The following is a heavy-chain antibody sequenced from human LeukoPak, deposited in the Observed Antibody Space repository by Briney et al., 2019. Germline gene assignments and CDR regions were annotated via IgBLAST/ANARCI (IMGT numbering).Heavy chain of an antibody. D-gene: IGHD2-15*01. CDR1: GFTFSSYA. Sequence: GGSLRLSCAASGFTFSSYAMSWVRQAPGKGLEWVSAISGSGGSTYYADSVKGRFTISRDNSKNTLYLQMNSLRAEDTAVYYCAREGCSGGSCYSVYFDYWGQGTLVTVSS. CDR2: ISGSGGST. J-gene: IGHJ4*02. CDR3: AREGCSGGSCYSVYFDY. V-gene: IGHV3-23*01.